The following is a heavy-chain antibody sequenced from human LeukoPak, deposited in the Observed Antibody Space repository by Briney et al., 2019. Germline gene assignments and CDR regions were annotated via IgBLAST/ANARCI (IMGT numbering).Heavy chain of an antibody. Sequence: GASVKVSCKASGGTFSSYAISWVRQAPGQGLEWVGGIIPIFGTANYAQKFQGRVTITADESTSTAYMELSNLRSEDTAVYYCARESRYYDSSGYYYFDYWGQGTLVTVSS. CDR1: GGTFSSYA. CDR3: ARESRYYDSSGYYYFDY. V-gene: IGHV1-69*13. CDR2: IIPIFGTA. D-gene: IGHD3-22*01. J-gene: IGHJ4*02.